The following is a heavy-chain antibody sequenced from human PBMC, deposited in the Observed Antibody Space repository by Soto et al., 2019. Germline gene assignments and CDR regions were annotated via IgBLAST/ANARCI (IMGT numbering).Heavy chain of an antibody. CDR2: MSWNSVVI. D-gene: IGHD6-13*01. CDR1: GFTFDDYA. Sequence: SLRLSCAASGFTFDDYAMHWVRQAPGKGLEWVSGMSWNSVVIGYADSVRGRFTISRDNTKKSLYLQMNSLRPEDTALYYCAKDSTAATGTAFDSWGQGTPVTVS. V-gene: IGHV3-9*01. CDR3: AKDSTAATGTAFDS. J-gene: IGHJ5*01.